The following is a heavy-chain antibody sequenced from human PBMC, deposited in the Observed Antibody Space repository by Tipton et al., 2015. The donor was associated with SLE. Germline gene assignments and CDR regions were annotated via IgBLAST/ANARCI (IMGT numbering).Heavy chain of an antibody. CDR3: ARDPPSSYYYGMDV. J-gene: IGHJ6*02. Sequence: GLVKPSETLSLTCTVSGGSITSGNYYWTWFRQPPGNGLEWIGYIHYKGTTHYNPSLKSRVTISGDTSRNQFSLKLSSVTAADTAVYFCARDPPSSYYYGMDVWGRGATVTVSS. CDR2: IHYKGTT. V-gene: IGHV4-61*01. D-gene: IGHD3-10*01. CDR1: GGSITSGNYY.